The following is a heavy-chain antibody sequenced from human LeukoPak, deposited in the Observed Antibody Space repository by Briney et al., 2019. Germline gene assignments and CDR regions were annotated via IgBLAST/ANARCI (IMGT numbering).Heavy chain of an antibody. CDR3: AKDRAVVAATLIFDY. Sequence: PGGSLRLSCAASGFTFSSYGMHWVRQAPGKGLEWVAFIRYDGSNKYYADSVKGRFTISRDNSKSTLYLQMNSLRAEDTAVYFCAKDRAVVAATLIFDYWGQGTLVTVSS. CDR1: GFTFSSYG. V-gene: IGHV3-30*02. J-gene: IGHJ4*02. CDR2: IRYDGSNK. D-gene: IGHD2-15*01.